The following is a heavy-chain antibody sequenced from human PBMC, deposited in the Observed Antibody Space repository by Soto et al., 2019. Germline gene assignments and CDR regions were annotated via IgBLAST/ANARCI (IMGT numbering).Heavy chain of an antibody. CDR1: GGSISSSSYY. J-gene: IGHJ5*02. CDR3: ARQVDTMHGFVP. V-gene: IGHV4-39*01. D-gene: IGHD5-12*01. Sequence: SETLSLTCTVSGGSISSSSYYWGWIRQPPGKGLEWIGSIYYSGSTYYNPSLKSRVTISVDTSKNQFSLKLSSVTAADTAVYYCARQVDTMHGFVPWGQGTLVNGSS. CDR2: IYYSGST.